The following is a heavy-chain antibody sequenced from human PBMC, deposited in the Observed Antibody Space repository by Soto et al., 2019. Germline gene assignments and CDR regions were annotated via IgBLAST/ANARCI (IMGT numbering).Heavy chain of an antibody. Sequence: SMKISCLASGGIFRSYAMHWVRQAPGKGLEWVAVITYDGANGYYADSVRGRFAISRDNSKSTLFLQMNSLRPEDTAVYYCARAFSGSYPNFDYWGQGTLVTVSS. CDR3: ARAFSGSYPNFDY. J-gene: IGHJ4*02. V-gene: IGHV3-30*09. CDR2: ITYDGANG. CDR1: GGIFRSYA. D-gene: IGHD1-26*01.